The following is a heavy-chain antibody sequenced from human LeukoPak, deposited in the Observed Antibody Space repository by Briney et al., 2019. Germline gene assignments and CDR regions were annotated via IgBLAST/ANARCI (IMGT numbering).Heavy chain of an antibody. V-gene: IGHV3-7*01. CDR3: ARDGGTSHTAFDY. J-gene: IGHJ4*02. Sequence: PGGSLRLSCAASGFTFSSYWMSWVRQAPGKGLEWVANIKQDGSEKYYVDSVKGRFTISRDNAKNSLYLQMNSLRAEDTAVYYCARDGGTSHTAFDYWGQGTLVTVSS. CDR2: IKQDGSEK. CDR1: GFTFSSYW. D-gene: IGHD3-16*01.